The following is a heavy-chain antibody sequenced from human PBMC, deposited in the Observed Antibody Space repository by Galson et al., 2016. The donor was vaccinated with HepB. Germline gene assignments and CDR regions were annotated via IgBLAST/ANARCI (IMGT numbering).Heavy chain of an antibody. CDR1: GFTFSSYE. V-gene: IGHV3-48*03. D-gene: IGHD3-3*02. Sequence: SLRLSCAASGFTFSSYEMKWVSQAPGKGLEWVSYISSSGSTIYYADSVKGRFTISRDNANNSLLLEINSLRSEDTALYYCAKDRLHFWSAYDGANYGMDVWGRGTTVIVSS. CDR3: AKDRLHFWSAYDGANYGMDV. J-gene: IGHJ6*04. CDR2: ISSSGSTI.